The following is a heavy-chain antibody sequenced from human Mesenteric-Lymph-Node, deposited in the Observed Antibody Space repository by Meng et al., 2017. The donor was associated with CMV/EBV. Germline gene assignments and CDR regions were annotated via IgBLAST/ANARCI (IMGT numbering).Heavy chain of an antibody. CDR3: ARASGGIRIVATRSYYYYGMGV. CDR1: GGTFSSYA. V-gene: IGHV1-69*10. D-gene: IGHD5-12*01. J-gene: IGHJ6*02. Sequence: SVKVSCKASGGTFSSYAISWVRQAPGQGLEWMGGIIPILGIANYAQKFQGRVTITADKSTSTAYMELSSLRSEDTAVYYCARASGGIRIVATRSYYYYGMGVWGQGTTVTVSS. CDR2: IIPILGIA.